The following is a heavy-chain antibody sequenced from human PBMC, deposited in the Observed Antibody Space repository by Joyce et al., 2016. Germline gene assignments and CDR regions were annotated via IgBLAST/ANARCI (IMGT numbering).Heavy chain of an antibody. CDR3: AKILTAGYSSGWFLDY. V-gene: IGHV3-30*18. Sequence: APGKGLEWVAVISYDGVYKYYSDSVKGRFTISRHNSRDTLFLEMNSLRAEDTAVYYCAKILTAGYSSGWFLDYWGQGTLVTVSS. D-gene: IGHD6-25*01. CDR2: ISYDGVYK. J-gene: IGHJ4*02.